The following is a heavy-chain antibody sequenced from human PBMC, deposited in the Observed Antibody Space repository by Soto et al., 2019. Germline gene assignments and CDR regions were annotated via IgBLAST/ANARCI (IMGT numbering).Heavy chain of an antibody. D-gene: IGHD4-17*01. Sequence: QVQLQESGPGLVKPSQTLSLTCTVSGDSISSGDYYLSWMRQPPGKGLEWIGYIYNTGSTYYNSSLKSRVTMSLDTAKNRFSMRLSSVTAAVTAVDYCARSQPSLTTVVTFDYWGQGTLVTVSS. CDR1: GDSISSGDYY. CDR3: ARSQPSLTTVVTFDY. V-gene: IGHV4-30-4*01. J-gene: IGHJ4*02. CDR2: IYNTGST.